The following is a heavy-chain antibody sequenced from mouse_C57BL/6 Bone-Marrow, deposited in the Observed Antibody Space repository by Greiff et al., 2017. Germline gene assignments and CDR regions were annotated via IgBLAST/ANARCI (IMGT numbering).Heavy chain of an antibody. Sequence: VQLQQPGAELVRPGTSVKLSCKASGYTFTSYWMHWVKQRPGQGLEWIGVIDPSDSYSNYNQKFKGKATLTVDTSSSTAYMQLSSLTSEDSAVYYCELGGDAMDYWGQGTSVTVSS. CDR1: GYTFTSYW. CDR2: IDPSDSYS. J-gene: IGHJ4*01. D-gene: IGHD4-1*01. V-gene: IGHV1-59*01. CDR3: ELGGDAMDY.